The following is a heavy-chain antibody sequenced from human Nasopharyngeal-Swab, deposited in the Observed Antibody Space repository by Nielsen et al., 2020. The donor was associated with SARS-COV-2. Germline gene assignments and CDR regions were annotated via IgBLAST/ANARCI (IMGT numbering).Heavy chain of an antibody. J-gene: IGHJ1*01. CDR2: ITYSGIST. V-gene: IGHV3-23*01. D-gene: IGHD3-22*01. CDR3: ARPDYDASFQH. Sequence: GESLKISCAASGFTFSNYAMNWVRQAPGKGLEWVSVITYSGISTYYADSVKGRFTISRDNSKNTLYLQMNSLRAEDTAAYYCARPDYDASFQHWGQGTLVTVSS. CDR1: GFTFSNYA.